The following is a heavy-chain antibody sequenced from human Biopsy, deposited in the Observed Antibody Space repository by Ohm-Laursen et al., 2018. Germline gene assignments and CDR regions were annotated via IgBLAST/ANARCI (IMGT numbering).Heavy chain of an antibody. V-gene: IGHV4-39*01. CDR2: VYYSGST. D-gene: IGHD3-3*01. CDR1: GGSISSRNHY. J-gene: IGHJ4*02. Sequence: SHTLSLTWGVSGGSISSRNHYWGWLRQPPGKGLEWNGHVYYSGSTFYNSSLESRVTVSVDTSKNQFHLRLTSMSASDTAVYYCARHSLDDFWSGAHYYFDYWGLGTLVTVSS. CDR3: ARHSLDDFWSGAHYYFDY.